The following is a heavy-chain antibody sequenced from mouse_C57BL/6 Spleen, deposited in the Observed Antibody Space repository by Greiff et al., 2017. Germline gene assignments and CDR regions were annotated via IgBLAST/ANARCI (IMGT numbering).Heavy chain of an antibody. D-gene: IGHD2-1*01. Sequence: EVQGVESGGGLVKPGGSLKLSCAASGFTFSSYAMSWVRQTPEKRLEWVATISDGGSYTYYPDNVKGRFTISRDNAKNNLYLQMSHLKSEDTAMYYCARDRGGNSFAYWGQGTLVTVSA. V-gene: IGHV5-4*01. CDR3: ARDRGGNSFAY. J-gene: IGHJ3*01. CDR2: ISDGGSYT. CDR1: GFTFSSYA.